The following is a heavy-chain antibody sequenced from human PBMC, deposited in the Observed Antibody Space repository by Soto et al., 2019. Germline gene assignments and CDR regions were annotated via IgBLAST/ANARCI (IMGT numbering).Heavy chain of an antibody. Sequence: PSETLSLTCAVSGGSISSGGSSWRWIRQPPGKGLEWIGYIYQSGSTYYNPSLKSRVTISVDRSKNQFSLKLSSVTAADTAVYYCARGALVVWNWFDPWGQGTLVTVSS. V-gene: IGHV4-30-2*01. J-gene: IGHJ5*02. CDR3: ARGALVVWNWFDP. D-gene: IGHD3-22*01. CDR2: IYQSGST. CDR1: GGSISSGGSS.